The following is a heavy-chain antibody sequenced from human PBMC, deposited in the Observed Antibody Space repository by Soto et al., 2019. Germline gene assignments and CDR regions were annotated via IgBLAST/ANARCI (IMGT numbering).Heavy chain of an antibody. Sequence: ESGGGLVKPGGSLRLSCVASAFTFNNFAMHWVRQAPGKGLQWLASITTTSTYKYYADSVKGRFSISRDNAKNSLYLELTNLRSEDTAVYYCAREKCSSTSCNHGMDVWGLGTTVTLSS. CDR2: ITTTSTYK. J-gene: IGHJ6*02. V-gene: IGHV3-21*01. CDR3: AREKCSSTSCNHGMDV. D-gene: IGHD2-2*01. CDR1: AFTFNNFA.